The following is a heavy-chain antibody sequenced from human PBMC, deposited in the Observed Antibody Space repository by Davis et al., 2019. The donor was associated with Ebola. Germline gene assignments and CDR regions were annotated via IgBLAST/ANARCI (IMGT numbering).Heavy chain of an antibody. Sequence: PSETLSLTCSVSGASITSGNHYWSWIRQPAGKGLEWMGHIYTSGSTNYNPSLKRRVTISVDTSKNQFYLKLTSVTAADMAVYYCARERRFSSWLDDWGQGTLVTVSS. D-gene: IGHD6-13*01. CDR3: ARERRFSSWLDD. V-gene: IGHV4-61*09. J-gene: IGHJ5*02. CDR1: GASITSGNHY. CDR2: IYTSGST.